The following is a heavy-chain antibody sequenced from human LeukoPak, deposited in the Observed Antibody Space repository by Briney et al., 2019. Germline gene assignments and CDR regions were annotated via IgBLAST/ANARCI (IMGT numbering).Heavy chain of an antibody. D-gene: IGHD3-9*01. CDR2: IYHSGST. Sequence: SETLSLTCTVSGGSISSGGYYWSWIRQPPGKGLEWIGYIYHSGSTYYNPALKSRVTISVDTSKNQFSLKLSSVTAADTAVYYCARSPGAGSFVYYFYYWGQGTLVTVSS. J-gene: IGHJ4*02. CDR3: ARSPGAGSFVYYFYY. V-gene: IGHV4-30-2*05. CDR1: GGSISSGGYY.